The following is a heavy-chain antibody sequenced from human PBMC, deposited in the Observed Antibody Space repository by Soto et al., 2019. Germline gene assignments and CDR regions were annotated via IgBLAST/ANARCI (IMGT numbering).Heavy chain of an antibody. CDR1: GYTFTGYY. J-gene: IGHJ5*02. D-gene: IGHD3-22*01. CDR2: INPNSGGT. V-gene: IGHV1-2*04. Sequence: AASVKVSCKTFGYTFTGYYMNWVRQAPGQGLEWMGWINPNSGGTNYAQKFQGWVTMTRDTSISTAYMELSRLRSDDTAVYYCARGGSSGWNNWFDPWGQGTLVTVSS. CDR3: ARGGSSGWNNWFDP.